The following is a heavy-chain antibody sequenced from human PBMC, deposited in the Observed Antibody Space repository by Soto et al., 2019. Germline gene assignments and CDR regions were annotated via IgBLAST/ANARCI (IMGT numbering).Heavy chain of an antibody. D-gene: IGHD5-12*01. J-gene: IGHJ4*02. CDR1: GVTFISYS. CDR2: ISSSSSYI. V-gene: IGHV3-21*01. Sequence: PGGSLRLSCAASGVTFISYSMNWVCQAPGKGLEWVSSISSSSSYIYYADSVKGRFTISRDNAKNSLYLQMNSLRAEDTAVYYCARDQAGRWLQLGPHFDYWGQGTLVTVSS. CDR3: ARDQAGRWLQLGPHFDY.